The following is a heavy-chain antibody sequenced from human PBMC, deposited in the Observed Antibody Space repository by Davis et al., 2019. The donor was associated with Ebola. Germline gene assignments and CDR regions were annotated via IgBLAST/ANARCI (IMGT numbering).Heavy chain of an antibody. CDR3: ARDEGREQQLVDY. CDR1: GFTFSSYS. V-gene: IGHV3-21*01. J-gene: IGHJ4*02. D-gene: IGHD6-13*01. Sequence: PGGSLRLSCAASGFTFSSYSMNWVRQAPGKGLEWVSSISSSSSYIYYADSVKGRFTISRDNAKNSLYLQMNSLRAEDTAVYYCARDEGREQQLVDYWGQGTLVTVSS. CDR2: ISSSSSYI.